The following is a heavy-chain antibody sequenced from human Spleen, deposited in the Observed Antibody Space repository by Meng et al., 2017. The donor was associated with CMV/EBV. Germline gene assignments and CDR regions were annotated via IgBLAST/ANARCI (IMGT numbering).Heavy chain of an antibody. CDR2: INIDGSST. Sequence: GESLKISCAASGFTFSSYGMHWVRQAPGKGLVWVSRINIDGSSTDYADSVKGRFTISRGNAWNTLYLQMNTLRVEDTAVYYCVRDWGFDYWGQGTLVTVSS. CDR3: VRDWGFDY. CDR1: GFTFSSYG. J-gene: IGHJ4*02. D-gene: IGHD3-16*01. V-gene: IGHV3-74*01.